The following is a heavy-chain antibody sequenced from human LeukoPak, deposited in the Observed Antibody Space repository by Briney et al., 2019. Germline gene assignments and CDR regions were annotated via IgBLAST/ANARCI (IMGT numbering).Heavy chain of an antibody. D-gene: IGHD1-26*01. V-gene: IGHV3-23*01. CDR2: INDSGGST. CDR3: AKQTGSFLTTPYFDY. J-gene: IGHJ4*02. CDR1: GFTFSSYA. Sequence: GGSLRLSCAASGFTFSSYAMSWVRQAPGKGLEWVSTINDSGGSTYYVDSVKGRFTISRDNSKNTLFLHMNSLRAEDTAVYYCAKQTGSFLTTPYFDYWGQGTLVTVSS.